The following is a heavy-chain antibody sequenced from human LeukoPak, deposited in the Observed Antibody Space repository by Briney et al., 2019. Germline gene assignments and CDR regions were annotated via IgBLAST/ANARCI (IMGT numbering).Heavy chain of an antibody. J-gene: IGHJ5*02. V-gene: IGHV4-38-2*02. Sequence: SETLSLTCAVSGYSISSGYYWGWIRQPPGKGLEWIGSIYHSGSTYYNPSLKSRVTISVDTSKNQFSLKLSSVTAADTAVYYCARERIAATPRGWFDPWGQGTLVTVSS. D-gene: IGHD6-6*01. CDR2: IYHSGST. CDR1: GYSISSGYY. CDR3: ARERIAATPRGWFDP.